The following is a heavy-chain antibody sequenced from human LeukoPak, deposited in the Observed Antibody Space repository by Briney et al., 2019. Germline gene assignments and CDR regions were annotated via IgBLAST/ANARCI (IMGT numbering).Heavy chain of an antibody. CDR3: AKDLLKEGSYGSGIGWFDP. J-gene: IGHJ5*02. CDR2: IRYDGSHK. CDR1: GFIFSNYG. Sequence: GGSLRLSCAASGFIFSNYGMHWVRQAPGKGLEWVSFIRYDGSHKRYADSAKGRFTISRENSKKTLSLQMHSLRPEDTAMYYCAKDLLKEGSYGSGIGWFDPWGQGAQVTVSS. D-gene: IGHD3-10*01. V-gene: IGHV3-30*02.